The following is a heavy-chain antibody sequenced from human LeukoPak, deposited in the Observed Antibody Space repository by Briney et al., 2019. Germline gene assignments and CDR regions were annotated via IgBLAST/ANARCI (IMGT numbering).Heavy chain of an antibody. J-gene: IGHJ3*02. D-gene: IGHD4-17*01. V-gene: IGHV3-33*01. CDR2: IWYDGSNK. CDR1: GFTLSSYG. CDR3: ARNQDYGVYNSVGAFDI. Sequence: GGSLRLSCAASGFTLSSYGMHWVRQAPGKGLEWVAVIWYDGSNKYYADSVKGRFTISRDNSKNTLYLQMNSLRAEDTAVYYCARNQDYGVYNSVGAFDIWAQGTMVTVSS.